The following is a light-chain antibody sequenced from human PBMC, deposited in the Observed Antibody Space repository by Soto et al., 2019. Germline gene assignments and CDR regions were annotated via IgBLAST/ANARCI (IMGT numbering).Light chain of an antibody. CDR1: QSVSSY. CDR2: DAS. J-gene: IGKJ5*01. V-gene: IGKV3-11*01. CDR3: QQRSNWPPA. Sequence: EIVLTQSPATLSLSPGERATLSCRASQSVSSYLAWYQQKPGQAPRLLIYDASNRATGIPARFSGSGSGTDFTLTIRSLEPEDFAVYYCQQRSNWPPAFGQGTRLDI.